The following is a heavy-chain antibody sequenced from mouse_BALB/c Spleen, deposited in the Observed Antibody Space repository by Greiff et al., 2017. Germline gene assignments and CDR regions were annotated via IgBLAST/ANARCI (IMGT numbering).Heavy chain of an antibody. CDR2: INPSSGYT. V-gene: IGHV1-4*02. CDR1: GYTFTSYT. J-gene: IGHJ2*01. Sequence: VQLQESAAELARPGASVKMSCKASGYTFTSYTMHWVKQRPGQGLEWIGYINPSSGYTEYNQKFKDKTTLTADKSSSTAYMQLSSLTSEDSAVYYCARAFITTVVPYYFDYWGQGTTLTVSS. D-gene: IGHD1-1*01. CDR3: ARAFITTVVPYYFDY.